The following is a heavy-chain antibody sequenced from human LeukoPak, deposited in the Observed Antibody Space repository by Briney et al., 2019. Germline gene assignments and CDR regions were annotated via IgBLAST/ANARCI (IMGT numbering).Heavy chain of an antibody. J-gene: IGHJ3*02. CDR1: GFTFSSYS. D-gene: IGHD6-13*01. CDR2: ISSSSSYI. CDR3: ARGYSSSVTDDAFDI. Sequence: GGSLRLSCAASGFTFSSYSMNWVRQAPGKGLEWVSSISSSSSYIYYADSVKGRFTISRDNAKNSLYLQMNSLRAEDTAVYYCARGYSSSVTDDAFDIWGQGTTVTVSS. V-gene: IGHV3-21*01.